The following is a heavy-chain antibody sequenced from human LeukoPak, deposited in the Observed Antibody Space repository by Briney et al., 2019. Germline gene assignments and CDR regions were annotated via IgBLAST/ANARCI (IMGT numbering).Heavy chain of an antibody. CDR2: ISSSSSYI. CDR3: ARGIVVVPAGAFDI. J-gene: IGHJ3*02. D-gene: IGHD2-2*01. CDR1: GFTFSSYS. V-gene: IGHV3-21*01. Sequence: GGSLRLSCAASGFTFSSYSMNWVRQAPGKGLEWVSSISSSSSYIYYTDSVKGRFTTSRDNAKNSLYLQMNSLRAEDTAVYYCARGIVVVPAGAFDIWGQGTMVTVS.